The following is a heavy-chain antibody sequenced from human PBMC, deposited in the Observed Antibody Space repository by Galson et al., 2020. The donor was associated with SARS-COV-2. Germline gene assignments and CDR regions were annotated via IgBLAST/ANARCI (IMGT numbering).Heavy chain of an antibody. V-gene: IGHV3-13*01. Sequence: GGSLRLSCAASGFTFSSYDMHWVRQATGKGLEWVSAIGTAGDTYYPGSVKGRFTISRENAKNSLYLQMNSLRAGDTAVYYCARASSSSWSYYYYYYMDVWGKGTTVTVSS. CDR2: IGTAGDT. J-gene: IGHJ6*03. CDR1: GFTFSSYD. D-gene: IGHD6-13*01. CDR3: ARASSSSWSYYYYYYMDV.